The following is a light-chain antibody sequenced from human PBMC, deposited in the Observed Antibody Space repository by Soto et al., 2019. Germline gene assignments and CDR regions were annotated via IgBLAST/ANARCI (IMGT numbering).Light chain of an antibody. V-gene: IGKV3-11*01. Sequence: EIVLTQSPATLSLSPGERATLSCRASQSVSSYLAWYQQKPGQAPRLLIHDASNRATGIPARFSGSGSGTDFTLTISSLEPEDFAVYYCQQRSNWPPESTFGPETKVDIK. CDR2: DAS. J-gene: IGKJ3*01. CDR1: QSVSSY. CDR3: QQRSNWPPEST.